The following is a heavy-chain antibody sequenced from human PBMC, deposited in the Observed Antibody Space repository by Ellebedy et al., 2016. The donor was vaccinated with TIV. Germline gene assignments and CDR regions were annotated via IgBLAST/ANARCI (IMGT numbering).Heavy chain of an antibody. V-gene: IGHV1-2*02. CDR2: INPNSGGT. CDR3: ASQYYDSSGYYYDY. Sequence: ASVKVSCXASGYTFTGYYMHWVRQAPGQGLEWMGWINPNSGGTNYAQKFQGRVTMTRDTSISTAYMELSRLRSDDTAVYYCASQYYDSSGYYYDYWGQGTLVTVSS. J-gene: IGHJ4*02. CDR1: GYTFTGYY. D-gene: IGHD3-22*01.